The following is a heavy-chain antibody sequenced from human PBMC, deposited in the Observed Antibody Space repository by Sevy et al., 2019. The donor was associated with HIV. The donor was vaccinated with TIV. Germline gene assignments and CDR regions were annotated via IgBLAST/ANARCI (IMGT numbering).Heavy chain of an antibody. CDR3: ARDLDPPLYYYGSGGWFAP. CDR2: ISRSGSTI. J-gene: IGHJ5*02. CDR1: GFTFSDYY. Sequence: GGSLRLSCAASGFTFSDYYMSWIRQTPGKGLEWVSYISRSGSTIYYADPVKGRFTISSDNAKNSLYLQMNSLRAEDTAVYYCARDLDPPLYYYGSGGWFAPWGQGTLVTVSS. D-gene: IGHD3-10*01. V-gene: IGHV3-11*04.